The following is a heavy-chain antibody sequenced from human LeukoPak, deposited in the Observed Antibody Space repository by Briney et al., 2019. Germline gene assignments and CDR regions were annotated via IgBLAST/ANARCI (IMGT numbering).Heavy chain of an antibody. J-gene: IGHJ3*01. CDR1: GFGFSSYA. Sequence: PGESLRLSCAASGFGFSSYAMHWVRQAPGKGLEWVAFIRHDGSHHYHGDSVKGRFTISRDNSKNTLFLEMTGLRPEDTDVYYCAKVRLLGALDDAFDVWGQGTMVTV. V-gene: IGHV3-30*02. D-gene: IGHD3-16*01. CDR2: IRHDGSHH. CDR3: AKVRLLGALDDAFDV.